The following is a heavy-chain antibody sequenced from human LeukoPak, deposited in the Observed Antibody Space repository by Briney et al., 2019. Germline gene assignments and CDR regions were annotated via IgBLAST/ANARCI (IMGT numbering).Heavy chain of an antibody. CDR2: IYYSGST. Sequence: KPSETLSLTCTVSGVSIGSDYWSWIRQPPGKGLEWIGYIYYSGSTNYNPSLKSRVTISVDTSKNQFSLRLSSVTAADTAVYYCARRRIADHAFDFWGQGTMVTVSS. CDR3: ARRRIADHAFDF. CDR1: GVSIGSDY. D-gene: IGHD6-6*01. J-gene: IGHJ3*01. V-gene: IGHV4-59*08.